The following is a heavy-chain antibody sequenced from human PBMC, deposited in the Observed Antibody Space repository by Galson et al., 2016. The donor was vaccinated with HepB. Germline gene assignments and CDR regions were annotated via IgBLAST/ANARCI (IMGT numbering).Heavy chain of an antibody. D-gene: IGHD3-16*02. CDR1: GGTFSSHT. CDR2: IIPISVTT. J-gene: IGHJ3*01. V-gene: IGHV1-69*13. Sequence: SVKVSCKASGGTFSSHTISWVRQAPGQGLEWMGGIIPISVTTKYAQKFQGRVIISADESTTTAYMELSSLRSEDTAVYHCARVGGYVWGSYRSPRAFDVWGQGTMVTVSS. CDR3: ARVGGYVWGSYRSPRAFDV.